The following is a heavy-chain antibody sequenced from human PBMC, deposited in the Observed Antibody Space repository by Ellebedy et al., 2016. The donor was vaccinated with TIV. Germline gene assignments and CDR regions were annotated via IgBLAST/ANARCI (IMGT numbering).Heavy chain of an antibody. D-gene: IGHD3-10*01. Sequence: PGGSLRLSCAASGFTFTNYWLSWVRQAPGKGLEWVANIKQDGSEKDYVDSVKGRFTISRDNAKNSRYLQMTSLRAEDTAVYYCAREGVGGFDYWGQGTLVTVSS. CDR3: AREGVGGFDY. J-gene: IGHJ4*02. CDR1: GFTFTNYW. CDR2: IKQDGSEK. V-gene: IGHV3-7*03.